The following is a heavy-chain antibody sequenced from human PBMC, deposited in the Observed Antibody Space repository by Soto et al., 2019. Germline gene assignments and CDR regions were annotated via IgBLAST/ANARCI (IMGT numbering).Heavy chain of an antibody. CDR1: GLTFSSYG. CDR3: AKDGYCSSTSCYFDY. D-gene: IGHD2-2*03. V-gene: IGHV3-30*18. J-gene: IGHJ4*02. CDR2: ISYDGSNK. Sequence: LRLSCAASGLTFSSYGMHWVRQAPGKGLEWVAAISYDGSNKYYADSVKGRLTISRDNSKNTLYLQMNSLRAEDTAVYYCAKDGYCSSTSCYFDYWGRGALVTVSS.